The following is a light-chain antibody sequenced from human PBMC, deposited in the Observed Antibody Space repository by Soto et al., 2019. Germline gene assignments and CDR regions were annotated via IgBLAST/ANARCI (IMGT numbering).Light chain of an antibody. CDR2: GAS. CDR3: QQYGTSRWT. J-gene: IGKJ1*01. Sequence: ENVLTQSPGTLSLSPGERATLSCRASQSVSSNYLAWYHQKPGQAPRLLIYGASSRATGIPDRFTGSGSGTDFTLTISRLEREDFAVYYCQQYGTSRWTFGQGTKVDIK. V-gene: IGKV3-20*01. CDR1: QSVSSNY.